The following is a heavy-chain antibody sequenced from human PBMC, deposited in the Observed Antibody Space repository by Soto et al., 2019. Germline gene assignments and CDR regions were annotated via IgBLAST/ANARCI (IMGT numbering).Heavy chain of an antibody. D-gene: IGHD5-18*01. V-gene: IGHV1-69*13. J-gene: IGHJ6*02. Sequence: GASVKVSCKASGGTFSSYAISWVRQAPGQGLEWMGGIIPIFGTANYAQKFQGRVTITADESTSTAYMELSSLRSEDAAVYYCARNSVDTAMAGYYYYGMDVWGQGTTVTVSS. CDR3: ARNSVDTAMAGYYYYGMDV. CDR1: GGTFSSYA. CDR2: IIPIFGTA.